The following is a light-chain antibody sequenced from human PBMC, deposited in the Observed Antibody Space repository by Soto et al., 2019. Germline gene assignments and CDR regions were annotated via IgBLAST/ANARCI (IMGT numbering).Light chain of an antibody. CDR1: SSDVGEYKS. CDR3: SSYINNNTLG. Sequence: QSVLTQPASVSGSPGQSIAISCSGTSSDVGEYKSVSWYQHHPGKVPKLVIFEVSNRPSGVSNRFSGSKSGNTASLTISGLQAEDEADYYCSSYINNNTLGFAGVTKLTVL. CDR2: EVS. V-gene: IGLV2-14*01. J-gene: IGLJ2*01.